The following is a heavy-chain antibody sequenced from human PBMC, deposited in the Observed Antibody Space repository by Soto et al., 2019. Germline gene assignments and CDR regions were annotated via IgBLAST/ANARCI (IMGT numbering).Heavy chain of an antibody. D-gene: IGHD3-22*01. J-gene: IGHJ2*01. CDR1: GFTFNGYG. CDR2: ISYNGGTE. CDR3: AKPFQTSGYYYDSWFFDL. Sequence: QVQLVESGGGVVQPGRSLRLSCAASGFTFNGYGMHWVRQAPGKGLEWVGLISYNGGTEYYADSVKGRFTISRDNSKNTLDLQMDTLRAEDTAVYYCAKPFQTSGYYYDSWFFDLWGRGTLVTVSS. V-gene: IGHV3-30*18.